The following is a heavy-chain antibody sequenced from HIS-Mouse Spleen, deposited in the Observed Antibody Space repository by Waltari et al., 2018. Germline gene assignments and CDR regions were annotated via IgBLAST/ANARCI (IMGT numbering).Heavy chain of an antibody. D-gene: IGHD4-17*01. CDR1: GYSISMGYY. J-gene: IGHJ3*02. CDR2: IYHSGST. V-gene: IGHV4-38-2*02. CDR3: ARALTTLKDAFDI. Sequence: QVQLQESGPGLVKPSETLSLTCTVSGYSISMGYYWGWIRQPPGKGLEWIGSIYHSGSTYYNPSLKSRVTISVDTSKNQFSLKLSSVTAADTAVYYCARALTTLKDAFDIWGQGTMVTVSS.